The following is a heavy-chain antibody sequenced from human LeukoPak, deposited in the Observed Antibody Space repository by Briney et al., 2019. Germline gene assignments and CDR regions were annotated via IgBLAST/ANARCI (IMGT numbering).Heavy chain of an antibody. J-gene: IGHJ4*02. V-gene: IGHV3-30-3*01. Sequence: GGSLRLSCAASGFTFSSYAMHWVRQAPGKGLEWVAVISYDGSNKYYADSVKGRFTISRDNSKNTLYLQMNSLRAEDTAVYYCARDPGWSSSGYWGQGTLVTVSS. CDR2: ISYDGSNK. CDR1: GFTFSSYA. D-gene: IGHD3-3*01. CDR3: ARDPGWSSSGY.